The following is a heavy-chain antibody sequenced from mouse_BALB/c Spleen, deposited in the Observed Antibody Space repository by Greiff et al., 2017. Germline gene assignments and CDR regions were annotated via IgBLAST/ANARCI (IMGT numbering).Heavy chain of an antibody. D-gene: IGHD2-10*02. J-gene: IGHJ1*01. V-gene: IGHV3-2*02. CDR2: ISYSGST. CDR1: GYSITSDYA. Sequence: ESGPGLVKPSQSLSLTCTVTGYSITSDYAWNWIRQFPGNKLEWMGYISYSGSTSYNPSLKSRISITRDTSKNQFFLQLNSVTTEDTATYYCARSKYGNPFYWYFDVWGAGTTVTVSS. CDR3: ARSKYGNPFYWYFDV.